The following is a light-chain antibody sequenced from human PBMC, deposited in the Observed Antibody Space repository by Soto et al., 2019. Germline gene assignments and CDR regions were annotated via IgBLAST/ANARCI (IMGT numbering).Light chain of an antibody. CDR2: DVI. CDR1: SSDVGAYKY. Sequence: QSVLTQPRSVSGSPGQSVTISCTGTSSDVGAYKYVSWYQQHPGKAPRLIIYDVIERPSGVPDRFSGSKSGNTASLTISGLQGEDEADYYCCSYAGNYIWVFGGGTKLTVL. CDR3: CSYAGNYIWV. J-gene: IGLJ3*02. V-gene: IGLV2-11*01.